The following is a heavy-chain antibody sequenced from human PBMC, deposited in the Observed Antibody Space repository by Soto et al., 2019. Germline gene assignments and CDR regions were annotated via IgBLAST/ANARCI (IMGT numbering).Heavy chain of an antibody. CDR1: GFTFSSYW. CDR2: IKQDGSEK. J-gene: IGHJ6*02. Sequence: GGSLRLSCAASGFTFSSYWMSWVRQAPGKGLEWVANIKQDGSEKYYVDSVKGRFTISRDNAKNSLYLQMNSLRAEDTAVYYCARESSVTIFGVVIRYGMDVWGQGTTVTVSS. D-gene: IGHD3-3*01. CDR3: ARESSVTIFGVVIRYGMDV. V-gene: IGHV3-7*05.